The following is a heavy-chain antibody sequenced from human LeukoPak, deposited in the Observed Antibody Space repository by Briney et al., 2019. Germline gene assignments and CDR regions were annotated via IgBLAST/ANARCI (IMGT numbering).Heavy chain of an antibody. Sequence: SETLSLTCIVSGGSISRYHWSWIREPPGKGLDWIGYFYYRGSTYHNPSLQRRVTISVDTSKTPVSLKLSSVTAADTAVYYRARVGRLTMVRGVNWFDPWGQGTLVTVSS. CDR1: GGSISRYH. V-gene: IGHV4-59*12. CDR3: ARVGRLTMVRGVNWFDP. J-gene: IGHJ5*02. D-gene: IGHD3-10*01. CDR2: FYYRGST.